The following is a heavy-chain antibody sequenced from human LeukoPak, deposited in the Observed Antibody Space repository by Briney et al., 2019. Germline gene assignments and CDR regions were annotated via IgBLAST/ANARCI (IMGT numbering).Heavy chain of an antibody. Sequence: GGSLRLSCAASGFTFSSYWMSWVRQAPGKGLEWVANIKQDGSEKYYVDSVKGRFTISRDNAKNSLYLQMNSLRAEDTAVYYCARGNYYDSSGYNYYWGQGTLVTVSS. J-gene: IGHJ4*02. CDR3: ARGNYYDSSGYNYY. CDR1: GFTFSSYW. D-gene: IGHD3-22*01. V-gene: IGHV3-7*01. CDR2: IKQDGSEK.